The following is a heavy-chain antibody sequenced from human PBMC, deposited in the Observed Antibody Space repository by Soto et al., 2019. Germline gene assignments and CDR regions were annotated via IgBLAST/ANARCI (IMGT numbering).Heavy chain of an antibody. D-gene: IGHD6-19*01. CDR2: ISGFNGNT. CDR3: ARDRGVAPPVAGNTHYYYYMDV. J-gene: IGHJ6*03. V-gene: IGHV1-18*01. CDR1: GYSFTNYG. Sequence: QDQLVQSGAEVKKPGASVTVSCKASGYSFTNYGITWVRQAPGQGLEWMGWISGFNGNTHYAQKLQGRVPMTTDASTSPAYMELRSLRSDDTAVYYCARDRGVAPPVAGNTHYYYYMDVWGKGTTVTVSS.